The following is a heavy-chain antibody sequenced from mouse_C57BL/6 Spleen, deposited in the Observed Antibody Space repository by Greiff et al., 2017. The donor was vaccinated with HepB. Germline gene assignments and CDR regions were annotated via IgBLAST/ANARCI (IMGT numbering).Heavy chain of an antibody. J-gene: IGHJ3*01. Sequence: VQLQQSGPELVKPGASVKLSCKASGYTFTSYDINWVKQRPGQGLEWIGWIYPRDGSTKYNEKFKGKATLTVDTSSSTAYMELHSLTSADSAVYFCARSTVVAPFAYWGQGTLVTVSA. CDR3: ARSTVVAPFAY. CDR1: GYTFTSYD. CDR2: IYPRDGST. D-gene: IGHD1-1*01. V-gene: IGHV1-85*01.